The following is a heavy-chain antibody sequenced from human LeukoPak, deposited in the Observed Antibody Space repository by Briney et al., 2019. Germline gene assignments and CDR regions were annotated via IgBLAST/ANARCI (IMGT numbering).Heavy chain of an antibody. Sequence: PGGSLRLSCAVSGFTFSTYCMHWVRQAPGKGLEWVAVISYDGSNKYYADSVKGRFTISRDKSKNTVYLQMDSLRAEDTAVYYCATSPLLTESSSWFHFDYWGQGTLVTVSS. D-gene: IGHD6-13*01. CDR3: ATSPLLTESSSWFHFDY. CDR2: ISYDGSNK. V-gene: IGHV3-30*03. CDR1: GFTFSTYC. J-gene: IGHJ4*02.